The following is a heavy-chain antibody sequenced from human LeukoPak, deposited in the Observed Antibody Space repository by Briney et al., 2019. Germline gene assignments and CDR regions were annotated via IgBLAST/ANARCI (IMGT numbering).Heavy chain of an antibody. CDR2: ISGSGGST. Sequence: GGSLRLSCAASGFTFSSYAMSWVRQAPGKGQEWVSAISGSGGSTYYADSVKGRFTISRDNSKNTLYLQMNSLRAEDTAVYYCAKGIVVVPAARVYYFDYWGQGTLVTVSS. J-gene: IGHJ4*02. D-gene: IGHD2-2*01. V-gene: IGHV3-23*01. CDR1: GFTFSSYA. CDR3: AKGIVVVPAARVYYFDY.